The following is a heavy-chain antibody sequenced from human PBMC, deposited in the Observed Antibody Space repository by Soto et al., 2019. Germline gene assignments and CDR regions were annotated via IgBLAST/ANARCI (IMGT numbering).Heavy chain of an antibody. V-gene: IGHV3-74*01. CDR1: GFTFSSYW. J-gene: IGHJ6*02. CDR3: ARGIPNSYATDV. CDR2: IKSDGSST. Sequence: EVQLVESGGGLVQPGGSLRLSCAGSGFTFSSYWMHWVRQAPGKGLVWVSRIKSDGSSTSYADSVKGRFTISRDNAENTLYRKMNSLSAEDTAVYYCARGIPNSYATDVWGQGTSVTVSS.